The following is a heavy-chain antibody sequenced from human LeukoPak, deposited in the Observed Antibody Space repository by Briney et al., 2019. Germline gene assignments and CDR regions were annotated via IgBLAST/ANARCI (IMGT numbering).Heavy chain of an antibody. V-gene: IGHV1-2*02. J-gene: IGHJ5*02. CDR1: GYTFTGYY. Sequence: GASVKVSCKASGYTFTGYYMHWVRQAPGQGLEWMGWINPNSGGTNYAQKLQGRVTMTTDTSTSTAYMELRSLRSDDTAVYYCARLSSSSVWFDPWGQGTLVTVSS. CDR2: INPNSGGT. CDR3: ARLSSSSVWFDP. D-gene: IGHD6-6*01.